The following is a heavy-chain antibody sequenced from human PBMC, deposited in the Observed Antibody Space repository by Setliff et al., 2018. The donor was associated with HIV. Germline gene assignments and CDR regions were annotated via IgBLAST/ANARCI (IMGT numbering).Heavy chain of an antibody. CDR2: IDWDDDK. J-gene: IGHJ3*02. CDR3: APTTIALAATEAFDI. CDR1: GFSLTTSGMS. D-gene: IGHD6-19*01. V-gene: IGHV2-70*11. Sequence: SGPTLVNPTQPLKLTCTFSGFSLTTSGMSVNCIRQPPGKALEWLARIDWDDDKYHSTSLKTRLTISKDTSKNQVVLTMTNMDPVDTATYFCAPTTIALAATEAFDIWGQGTMVTVSS.